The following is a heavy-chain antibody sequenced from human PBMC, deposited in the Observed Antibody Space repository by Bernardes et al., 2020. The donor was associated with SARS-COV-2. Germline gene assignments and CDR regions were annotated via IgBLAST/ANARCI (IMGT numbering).Heavy chain of an antibody. CDR2: ISAYNGNT. CDR1: GYTFTSYG. V-gene: IGHV1-18*01. D-gene: IGHD5-18*01. Sequence: ASVKVSCKASGYTFTSYGISWVRQAPGQGLEWMGWISAYNGNTNYAQKLQGRVTMTTDTSTSTAYMELRSLRSDDTAVYYCARWVWIQLWLRDYYGMDVWRQGTTVNGFS. CDR3: ARWVWIQLWLRDYYGMDV. J-gene: IGHJ6*02.